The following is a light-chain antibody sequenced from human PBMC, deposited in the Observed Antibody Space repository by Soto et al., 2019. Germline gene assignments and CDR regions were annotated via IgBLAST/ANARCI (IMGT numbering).Light chain of an antibody. V-gene: IGKV3-20*01. CDR2: GAS. CDR3: QQYGSSLYT. J-gene: IGKJ2*01. CDR1: QSVSSSY. Sequence: EIVLTQSPGTLSLSPGERATLSCRARQSVSSSYLAWYQQKPGQSPRLLIYGASSRATGIPDRFSGSGSGKDFTLNISRLAPEDCAVYYCQQYGSSLYTFGQGTKLEIK.